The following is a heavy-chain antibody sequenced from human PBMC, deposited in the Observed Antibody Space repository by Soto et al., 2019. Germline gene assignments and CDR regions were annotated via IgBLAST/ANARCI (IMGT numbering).Heavy chain of an antibody. Sequence: ASVNVSCTASGYTFTNYHMHGVRQAPGQGFEWMGMINPNGGGTSYAQKFQGRVTMTRDTSTSTVHMELSSLTSEDTAVYYCARAQSGYLIWGQGTLVTVSS. CDR2: INPNGGGT. J-gene: IGHJ4*02. D-gene: IGHD3-3*01. V-gene: IGHV1-46*01. CDR1: GYTFTNYH. CDR3: ARAQSGYLI.